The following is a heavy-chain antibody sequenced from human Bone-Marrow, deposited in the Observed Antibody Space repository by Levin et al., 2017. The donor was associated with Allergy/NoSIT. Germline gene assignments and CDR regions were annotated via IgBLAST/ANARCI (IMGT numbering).Heavy chain of an antibody. V-gene: IGHV3-30*18. Sequence: AGGSLRLSCAASGFTFSSDGMHWVRQAPGKGLEWVAFISYDGSSKNYLDSVKGRFTISRDNSKNTLYLQMNSLRTEDTAVYYCAKDRGSSWSFDYWGQGALVTVSS. J-gene: IGHJ4*02. CDR2: ISYDGSSK. CDR3: AKDRGSSWSFDY. CDR1: GFTFSSDG. D-gene: IGHD6-13*01.